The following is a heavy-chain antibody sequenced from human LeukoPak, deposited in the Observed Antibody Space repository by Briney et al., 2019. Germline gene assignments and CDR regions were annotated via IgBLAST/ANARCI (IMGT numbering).Heavy chain of an antibody. CDR3: ARSHSVWTSFDY. D-gene: IGHD3/OR15-3a*01. CDR1: GGSINSYY. J-gene: IGHJ4*02. V-gene: IGHV4-59*01. CDR2: IYYSGST. Sequence: SETLSLTCTVSGGSINSYYWSWIRQPPGKGLEWIGSIYYSGSTNYNPSLKSRVTISVDTSKNQFSLKLSSVTAADTAVYYCARSHSVWTSFDYWGQGTLVTVSS.